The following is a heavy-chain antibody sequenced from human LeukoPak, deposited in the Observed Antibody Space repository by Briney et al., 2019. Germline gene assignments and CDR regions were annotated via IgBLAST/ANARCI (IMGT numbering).Heavy chain of an antibody. D-gene: IGHD3-10*01. V-gene: IGHV4-34*01. CDR1: GGSFSGYY. J-gene: IGHJ5*02. CDR3: ARMGSYHNWFDP. CDR2: IYHSGST. Sequence: SETLSLTCAVYGGSFSGYYWSWIRQPPGKGLEWIGSIYHSGSTYYNPSLKSRVTISVDTSKNQFSLKLSSVTAADTAVYYCARMGSYHNWFDPWGQGTLVTVSS.